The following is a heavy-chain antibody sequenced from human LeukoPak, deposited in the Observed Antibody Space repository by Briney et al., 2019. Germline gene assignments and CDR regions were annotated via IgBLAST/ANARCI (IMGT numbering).Heavy chain of an antibody. V-gene: IGHV4-39*01. CDR2: MYYSGST. J-gene: IGHJ6*03. D-gene: IGHD3-10*01. Sequence: SETLSLTCTVSGGSIISTNYYWGWFRQPPGKGLEWIGSMYYSGSTYYNPSLKSRVTISVDTSKNQFSLKLSSVTAADTAVYYCARQGGIYYGSGSYYMDVWGKGTTVTISS. CDR3: ARQGGIYYGSGSYYMDV. CDR1: GGSIISTNYY.